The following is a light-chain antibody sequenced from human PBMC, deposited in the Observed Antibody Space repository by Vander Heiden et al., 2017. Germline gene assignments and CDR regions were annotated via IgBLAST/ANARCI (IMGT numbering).Light chain of an antibody. CDR3: QRYNSYPLT. Sequence: DIQMTQSPSTLSASVGDRVTITCRASQSINTWLAWYQQKPGKAPRVLIYKTSSLEIGVPSRFSGSGSGTEFTLTISSLQPDDFATYYCQRYNSYPLTFGGGSKVEIK. CDR1: QSINTW. V-gene: IGKV1-5*03. CDR2: KTS. J-gene: IGKJ4*01.